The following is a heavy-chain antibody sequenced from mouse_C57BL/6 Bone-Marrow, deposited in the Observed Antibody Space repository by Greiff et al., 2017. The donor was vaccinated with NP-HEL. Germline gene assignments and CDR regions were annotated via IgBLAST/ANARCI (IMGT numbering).Heavy chain of an antibody. CDR3: AREQLRLRFAY. V-gene: IGHV1-42*01. Sequence: EVQLQESGPELVKPGASVKISCKASGYSFTGYYMNWVKQSPEKSLEWIGEINPSTGGTTYNQKFKAKATLTVDKSSSTAYMQLKSLTSEDSAVYYCAREQLRLRFAYWGQGTLVTVSA. CDR1: GYSFTGYY. J-gene: IGHJ3*01. CDR2: INPSTGGT. D-gene: IGHD3-2*02.